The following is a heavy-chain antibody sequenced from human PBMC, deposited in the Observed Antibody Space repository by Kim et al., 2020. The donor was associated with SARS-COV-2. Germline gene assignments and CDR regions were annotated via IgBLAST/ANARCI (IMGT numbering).Heavy chain of an antibody. CDR1: GFTFNTYG. D-gene: IGHD1-26*01. J-gene: IGHJ4*02. V-gene: IGHV3-30*18. CDR3: AKTFSGSYFGYDY. Sequence: GGSLRLSCAASGFTFNTYGMHWVRQAPGKGLEWVAVISYEGSNKYYADSVKGRFTISRDNSKNTRYLQMNSIRMEDTAVYYCAKTFSGSYFGYDYWGQGTLVTVSS. CDR2: ISYEGSNK.